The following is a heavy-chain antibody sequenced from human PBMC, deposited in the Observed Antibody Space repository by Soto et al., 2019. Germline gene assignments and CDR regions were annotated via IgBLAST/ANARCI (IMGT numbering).Heavy chain of an antibody. D-gene: IGHD3-3*01. CDR1: GXTFSSYW. CDR2: IKQDGSEK. J-gene: IGHJ4*02. Sequence: PGGSLRLSCAASGXTFSSYWMSWVRQAPGKGLEWVANIKQDGSEKYYVDSVKGRFTISRDNAKNSLYLQMNSLRAEDTAVYYCARDLGYVFWSGYLDYWGQGTLVTVSS. V-gene: IGHV3-7*01. CDR3: ARDLGYVFWSGYLDY.